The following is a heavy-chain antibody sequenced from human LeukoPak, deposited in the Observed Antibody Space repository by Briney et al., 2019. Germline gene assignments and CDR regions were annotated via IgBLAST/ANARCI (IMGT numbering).Heavy chain of an antibody. CDR1: GFTFSNYW. CDR2: INSDGSTT. V-gene: IGHV3-74*01. D-gene: IGHD6-13*01. J-gene: IGHJ4*02. Sequence: GGSLRLSCAASGFTFSNYWMHWVRQAPGKGLVWVSRINSDGSTTTYADSVKGRFTISRENAKNTVYLQMNSLRAEDTAVYYCARGSVPGYSSSWYLFDYWGQGTLVTVSS. CDR3: ARGSVPGYSSSWYLFDY.